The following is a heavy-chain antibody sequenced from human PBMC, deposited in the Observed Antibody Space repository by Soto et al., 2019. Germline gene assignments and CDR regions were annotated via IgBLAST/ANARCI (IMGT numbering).Heavy chain of an antibody. CDR3: ARDRIYSSSWYDY. CDR2: ISYDGSNK. Sequence: QVQLVESGGGVVQPGRSLRLSCAASGFTFSSYAMHWVRQAPGTGLEWVAVISYDGSNKYYADSVKGRFTISRDNSKNTLYLQMNSLRAEDTAVYYCARDRIYSSSWYDYWGQGTLVTFSS. D-gene: IGHD6-13*01. CDR1: GFTFSSYA. J-gene: IGHJ4*02. V-gene: IGHV3-30-3*01.